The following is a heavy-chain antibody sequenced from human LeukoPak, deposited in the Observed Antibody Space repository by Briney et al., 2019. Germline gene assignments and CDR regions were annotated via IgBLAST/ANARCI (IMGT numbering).Heavy chain of an antibody. J-gene: IGHJ6*02. CDR2: INSDGSST. Sequence: GGSLRLSCAASGFTFSSYWMHWVRQAPGKGLVWVSRINSDGSSTSYADSVKGRFTISRDNAKNTLYLQMNSLRAEDTAVCYCAWFGAVDYYYGMDVWGQGTTVTVSS. CDR1: GFTFSSYW. D-gene: IGHD3-10*01. CDR3: AWFGAVDYYYGMDV. V-gene: IGHV3-74*01.